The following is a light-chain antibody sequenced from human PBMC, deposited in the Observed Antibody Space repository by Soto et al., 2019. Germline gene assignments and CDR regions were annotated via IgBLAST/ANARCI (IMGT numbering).Light chain of an antibody. J-gene: IGLJ2*01. CDR1: SSDVGGYNY. CDR2: DVS. Sequence: QSALTQPASVSGSPGQSITISCTGTSSDVGGYNYVSWYQQHPGKAPKLMIYDVSYRPSGASNRFSGSKSGNTASLTISGLQAEDEADYYCSSYTSSSARLVVFGGGTKVTVL. V-gene: IGLV2-14*01. CDR3: SSYTSSSARLVV.